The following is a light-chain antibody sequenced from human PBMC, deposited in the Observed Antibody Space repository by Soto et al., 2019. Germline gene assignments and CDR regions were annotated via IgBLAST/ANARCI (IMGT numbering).Light chain of an antibody. J-gene: IGKJ2*01. V-gene: IGKV3-20*01. CDR2: GAS. Sequence: EIVLTQSPGTLSLSPGERATLSCRASQSVGSSYIAWYQQKPGQSPRLLIYGASSRATGIPDRFSSSGSGTDFALTISRLEPEDFAVYYCQQYGSSPPVYTFGQGTKLEIK. CDR3: QQYGSSPPVYT. CDR1: QSVGSSY.